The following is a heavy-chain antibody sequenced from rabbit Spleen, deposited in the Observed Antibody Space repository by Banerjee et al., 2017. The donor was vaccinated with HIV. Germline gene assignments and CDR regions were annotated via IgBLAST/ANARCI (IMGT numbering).Heavy chain of an antibody. D-gene: IGHD6-1*01. CDR2: IEPIFGNT. J-gene: IGHJ4*01. CDR1: GFDLSSYYY. Sequence: EESGGDLVKPGASLTLTCTASGFDLSSYYYMYWVRQAPGKGLEWIGYIEPIFGNTYYANWVNGRFTISSHNAQNTLYLQMTSLTAADTATYFCARGYDGYAGYGYAVFNLWGPGTLVTVS. CDR3: ARGYDGYAGYGYAVFNL. V-gene: IGHV1S43*01.